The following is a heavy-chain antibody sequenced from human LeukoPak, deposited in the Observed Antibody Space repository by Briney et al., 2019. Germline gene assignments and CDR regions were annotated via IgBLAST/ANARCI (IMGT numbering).Heavy chain of an antibody. Sequence: PSETLSLTCTVSGDSMSNYYWSWIRQPSGKGLEWIGYIYYSGSTSYNPSLKSRVTISEDTSKNQFSLKLSSVTAADTAVYYCARSVVLYYFDYWGQGTLVTVSS. D-gene: IGHD2-2*01. V-gene: IGHV4-59*01. CDR2: IYYSGST. CDR1: GDSMSNYY. CDR3: ARSVVLYYFDY. J-gene: IGHJ4*02.